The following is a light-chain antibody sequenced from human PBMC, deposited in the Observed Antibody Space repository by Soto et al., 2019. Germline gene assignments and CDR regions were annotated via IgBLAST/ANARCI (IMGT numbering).Light chain of an antibody. J-gene: IGKJ4*01. CDR3: QQYNNWPLT. V-gene: IGKV3-15*01. Sequence: EIVMPQSPATLSVSPGERATLSCRASQSVSSNFAWYQQKPGQAPRLLIYGASTRATGIPARFSGSGSGTEFTLTISSLQSEDVAVYYCQQYNNWPLTFGGGTKVEIK. CDR1: QSVSSN. CDR2: GAS.